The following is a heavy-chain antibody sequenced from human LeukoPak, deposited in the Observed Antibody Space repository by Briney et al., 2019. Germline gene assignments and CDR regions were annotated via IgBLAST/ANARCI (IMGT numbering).Heavy chain of an antibody. CDR2: IYYSGST. D-gene: IGHD3-3*01. J-gene: IGHJ3*02. CDR3: ARSITIFGVTDAFDI. CDR1: GGSISSYY. V-gene: IGHV4-59*01. Sequence: PSETLSLTCTVSGGSISSYYWSWIRQPPGKGLEWIGYIYYSGSTNYNPSLKSRVTISVDTSKNQFSLKLSSVTAADTAVYYCARSITIFGVTDAFDIWGQGTMVTVSS.